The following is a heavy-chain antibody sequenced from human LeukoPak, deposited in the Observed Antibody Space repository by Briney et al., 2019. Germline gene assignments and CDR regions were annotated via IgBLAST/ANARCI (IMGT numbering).Heavy chain of an antibody. CDR1: GGSFSGYY. V-gene: IGHV4-34*01. J-gene: IGHJ5*02. Sequence: PSETLSLTCAVYGGSFSGYYWSWIRQPPGKGLEWIGEINHSGSTNYNPSLKSRVTISVDKSKNQFSLKLSSVTAADTAVYYCAKHTREWNPRWNWFDPWGQGTLVTVSS. CDR2: INHSGST. CDR3: AKHTREWNPRWNWFDP. D-gene: IGHD3-3*01.